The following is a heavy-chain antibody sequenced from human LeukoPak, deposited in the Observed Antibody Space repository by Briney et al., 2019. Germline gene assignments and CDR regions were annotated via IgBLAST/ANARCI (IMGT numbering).Heavy chain of an antibody. CDR1: GFTFSSYW. CDR3: ARETLYYYDSSGYGVY. V-gene: IGHV3-7*01. D-gene: IGHD3-22*01. Sequence: GGSLRLSCAASGFTFSSYWMSWVRQAPGKGLEGVANIKQDGSEKYYVDSVKGRFTISRDNAKNSLYLQMNSLRAEVTAVYYCARETLYYYDSSGYGVYGGQGTLVTVSA. CDR2: IKQDGSEK. J-gene: IGHJ4*02.